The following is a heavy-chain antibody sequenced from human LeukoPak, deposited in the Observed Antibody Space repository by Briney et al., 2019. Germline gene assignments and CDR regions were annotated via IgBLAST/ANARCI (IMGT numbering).Heavy chain of an antibody. J-gene: IGHJ4*02. Sequence: IPSETLSLTCTVSGGSISSYYWSWIRQPPGKGLEWIGYIYYSGSTNYNPSLKSRVTISVDTSKNQFSLELSSVTAADTAVYYCARSEVDYYGSGSYYNAGYFDYWGQGTPVTVSS. CDR3: ARSEVDYYGSGSYYNAGYFDY. V-gene: IGHV4-59*01. CDR2: IYYSGST. CDR1: GGSISSYY. D-gene: IGHD3-10*01.